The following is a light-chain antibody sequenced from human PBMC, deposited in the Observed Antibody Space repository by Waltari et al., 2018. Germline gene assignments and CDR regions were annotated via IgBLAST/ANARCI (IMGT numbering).Light chain of an antibody. CDR2: KAS. CDR3: QQYNSHSET. V-gene: IGKV1-5*03. CDR1: QSISSW. Sequence: DIQMTQSPSTLSASVGDRVTIPCRASQSISSWLAWYQQKPGKAPKLLIYKASSLESGVPSRFSGSGSGTEFTLTISSLQPDDFATYYCQQYNSHSETFGGGTKVEIK. J-gene: IGKJ4*01.